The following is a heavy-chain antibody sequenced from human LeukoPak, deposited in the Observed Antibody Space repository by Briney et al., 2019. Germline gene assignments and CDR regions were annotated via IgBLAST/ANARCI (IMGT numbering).Heavy chain of an antibody. CDR2: INPNSGGT. CDR3: AITSWATLNAFDI. Sequence: ASVKVSCKASGYTFIAKYMHWVRQAPGQGLEWMGWINPNSGGTNYAPELQGRVIMTRDTSISTAYMEMRRLRSDDTAVYYCAITSWATLNAFDIWGQGTVVTVSP. D-gene: IGHD5-12*01. CDR1: GYTFIAKY. V-gene: IGHV1-2*02. J-gene: IGHJ3*02.